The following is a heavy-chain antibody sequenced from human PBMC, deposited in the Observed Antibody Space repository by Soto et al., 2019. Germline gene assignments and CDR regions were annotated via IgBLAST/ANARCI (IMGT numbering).Heavy chain of an antibody. D-gene: IGHD6-13*01. CDR2: ISNSGSYI. CDR3: ARGEQQFLFYNGMDV. Sequence: GSLRLSCAASGFTFSTYSMNWVRQAPGKGLEWISSISNSGSYIYYADSLKGRFTISRDNAKNSLYLQTNSLRAEDTAVYYCARGEQQFLFYNGMDVWGQGTTVTVSS. V-gene: IGHV3-21*01. J-gene: IGHJ6*02. CDR1: GFTFSTYS.